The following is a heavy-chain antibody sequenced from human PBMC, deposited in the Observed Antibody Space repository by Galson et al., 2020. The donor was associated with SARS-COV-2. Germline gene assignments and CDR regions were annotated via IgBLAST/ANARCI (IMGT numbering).Heavy chain of an antibody. CDR2: IYYSGNT. V-gene: IGHV4-4*02. J-gene: IGHJ4*02. CDR3: ARRSGYCSTTSCHTGYFDY. Sequence: SETLSLTCAVSGGSISTSEWWSWVRQPPGKGLEWIGQIYYSGNTNYSPSLKSRVYILVDKSQNQFSLNLRSVTAADTAVYYCARRSGYCSTTSCHTGYFDYWCQGALVTVAA. CDR1: GGSISTSEW. D-gene: IGHD2-2*02.